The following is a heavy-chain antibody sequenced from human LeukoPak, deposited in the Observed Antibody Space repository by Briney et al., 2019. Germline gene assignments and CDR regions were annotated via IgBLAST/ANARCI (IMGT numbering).Heavy chain of an antibody. CDR2: IRYDGSNK. Sequence: PGGSLRLSCAASGFTFSSYGMHWVRQAPGKGLEWVAFIRYDGSNKYYADSVKGRFTISRDNSKNTLYLQMNSLRAEDTAVYYCAKDTQLLWFGEYLDYWGQGTLVTVSS. J-gene: IGHJ4*02. V-gene: IGHV3-30*02. D-gene: IGHD3-10*01. CDR1: GFTFSSYG. CDR3: AKDTQLLWFGEYLDY.